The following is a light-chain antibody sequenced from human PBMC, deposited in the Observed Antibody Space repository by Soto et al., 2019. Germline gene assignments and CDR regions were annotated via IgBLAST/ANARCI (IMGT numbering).Light chain of an antibody. CDR1: QSVSSN. Sequence: IVMTQSPPTLSVSPGERATLSCRASQSVSSNLAWYQQKPGQAPRLLIYAASTMATGIPARFSGSGSGTDFTLTISSLQSEDFAVYYCQQYNNWPSHITFGPGTKVDIK. CDR2: AAS. V-gene: IGKV3-15*01. J-gene: IGKJ3*01. CDR3: QQYNNWPSHIT.